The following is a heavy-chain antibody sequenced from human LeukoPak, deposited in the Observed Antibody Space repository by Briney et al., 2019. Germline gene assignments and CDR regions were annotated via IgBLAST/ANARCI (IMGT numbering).Heavy chain of an antibody. D-gene: IGHD4-17*01. CDR3: AREAHGDYASALGY. CDR1: GFTFSSYA. J-gene: IGHJ4*02. Sequence: PGGSLRLSCAASGFTFSSYAMHWVCQAPGKGLEWVAVISYDGSNKYYADSVKGRFTISRDNSKNTLYLQMNSLRAEDTAVYYCAREAHGDYASALGYWGQGTLVTVSS. V-gene: IGHV3-30-3*01. CDR2: ISYDGSNK.